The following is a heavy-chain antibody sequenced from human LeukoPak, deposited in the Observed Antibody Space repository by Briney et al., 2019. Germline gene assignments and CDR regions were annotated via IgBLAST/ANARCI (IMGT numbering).Heavy chain of an antibody. D-gene: IGHD3-22*01. CDR3: ARVNPYYYDSSGYVKGYFDY. J-gene: IGHJ4*02. CDR2: ISSSSSTI. V-gene: IGHV3-48*01. CDR1: GFIFSTYS. Sequence: GGSLRLSCAASGFIFSTYSMNWVRQAPGKGLEWVSYISSSSSTIYYADAVKGRFTISRDNAKSSLNLQMNSLRAEDTAVYYCARVNPYYYDSSGYVKGYFDYWGQGTLVTVSS.